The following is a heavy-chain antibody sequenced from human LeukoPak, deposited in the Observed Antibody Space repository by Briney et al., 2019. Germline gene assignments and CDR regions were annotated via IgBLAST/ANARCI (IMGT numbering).Heavy chain of an antibody. V-gene: IGHV3-23*01. J-gene: IGHJ6*02. CDR1: GLTFSTFA. CDR2: IETSRGGT. Sequence: PGGSLRLSCAASGLTFSTFAMSWVRQAPGKGLEWVSGIETSRGGTFYADSVKGRFTISRDNSKNTLYLQMNSLTAEDTAFYYCAKVPYSDYGSGRPPFMEVWGQGTTVAVSS. CDR3: AKVPYSDYGSGRPPFMEV. D-gene: IGHD3-10*01.